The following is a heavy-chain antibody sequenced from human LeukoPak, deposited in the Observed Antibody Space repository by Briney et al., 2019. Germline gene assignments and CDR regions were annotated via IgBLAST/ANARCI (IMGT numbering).Heavy chain of an antibody. Sequence: GGSLRLSCAASGFTFDDYTMHWVRQAPGKGLEWVSLISWDGGSTYYADSVKGRFTISRDNSKNSLYLQMNSLRTEDTALYYCAKDSAIAAAGFYYYGMDVWGQGTTVTVSS. CDR3: AKDSAIAAAGFYYYGMDV. CDR2: ISWDGGST. J-gene: IGHJ6*02. V-gene: IGHV3-43*01. D-gene: IGHD6-13*01. CDR1: GFTFDDYT.